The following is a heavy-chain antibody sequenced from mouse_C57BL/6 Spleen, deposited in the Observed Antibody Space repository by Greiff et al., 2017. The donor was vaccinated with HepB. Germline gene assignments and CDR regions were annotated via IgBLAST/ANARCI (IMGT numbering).Heavy chain of an antibody. Sequence: VQPQQPGAELVKPGASVKLSCKASGYTFTSYWMQWVKQRPGQGLEWIGEIDPSDSYTNYNQKFKGKATLTVDTSSSTAYMQLSSLTSEDSAVYYCASYYGSRSAWFAYWGQGTLVTVSA. D-gene: IGHD1-1*01. CDR1: GYTFTSYW. CDR3: ASYYGSRSAWFAY. J-gene: IGHJ3*01. V-gene: IGHV1-50*01. CDR2: IDPSDSYT.